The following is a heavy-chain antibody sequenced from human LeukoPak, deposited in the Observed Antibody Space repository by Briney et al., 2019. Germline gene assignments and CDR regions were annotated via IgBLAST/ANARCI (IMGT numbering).Heavy chain of an antibody. CDR1: GVTFSHCW. V-gene: IGHV3-74*01. CDR3: VRDTTPFGYSYDS. J-gene: IGHJ4*02. CDR2: VTHDGSGT. Sequence: GGSLRLSCAASGVTFSHCWMHWFRQVPGKGLVWVARVTHDGSGTSYADSVKGRFTISRDNAKNTLYLEMNSLRVEDTAAYYCVRDTTPFGYSYDSWGQGTLITVSS. D-gene: IGHD5-12*01.